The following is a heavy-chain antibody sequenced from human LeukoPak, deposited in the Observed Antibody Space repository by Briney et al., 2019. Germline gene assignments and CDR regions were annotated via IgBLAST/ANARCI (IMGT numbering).Heavy chain of an antibody. CDR2: IYSAGSA. Sequence: PGGSLRLSCAASGFTVSRNYMSWVRQAPGEGLEWGSVIYSAGSAYYADSVRGRFTISRDNSKNTLYLQMNSLRADDTAVYYCAREVGGGATNYFDYWGQGTLVTVSS. CDR3: AREVGGGATNYFDY. J-gene: IGHJ4*02. CDR1: GFTVSRNY. V-gene: IGHV3-53*01. D-gene: IGHD1-26*01.